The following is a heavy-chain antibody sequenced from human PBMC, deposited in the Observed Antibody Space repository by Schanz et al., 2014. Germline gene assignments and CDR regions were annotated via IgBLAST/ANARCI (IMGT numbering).Heavy chain of an antibody. CDR3: AKGRFGELSAFDI. CDR1: GFTFSSYA. J-gene: IGHJ3*02. V-gene: IGHV3-23*01. CDR2: ISGGGGTT. D-gene: IGHD3-10*01. Sequence: EVQLLESGGGLVQPGGSLRLSCAASGFTFSSYAMSWVRQAPGKGLEWVSAISGGGGTTYYADSVKGRFTISRDNSKNTLYLQMNSLRAEDTAVYYCAKGRFGELSAFDIWGQGTMVTASS.